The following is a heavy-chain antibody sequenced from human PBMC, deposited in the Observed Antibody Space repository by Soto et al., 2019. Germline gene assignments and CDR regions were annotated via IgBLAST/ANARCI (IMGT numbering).Heavy chain of an antibody. Sequence: PGGSLRLSCAASGFTFSSYWMSWVRQAPGKGLEWVVNIKQDGSEKYYVDSVKGRSTISRDNAKNSLYLQMNSLRAEDTAVYYCASELRFLEWPPYYFDYWGQGTLVTVSS. CDR1: GFTFSSYW. V-gene: IGHV3-7*03. D-gene: IGHD3-3*01. J-gene: IGHJ4*02. CDR2: IKQDGSEK. CDR3: ASELRFLEWPPYYFDY.